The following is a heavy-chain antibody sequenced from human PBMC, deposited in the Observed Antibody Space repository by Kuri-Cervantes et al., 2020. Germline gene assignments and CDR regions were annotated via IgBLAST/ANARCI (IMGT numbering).Heavy chain of an antibody. CDR3: ARAGYYDILTGYSANDY. V-gene: IGHV3-11*01. D-gene: IGHD3-9*01. CDR2: ISSSGSTI. CDR1: GFTFSDYY. J-gene: IGHJ4*02. Sequence: GESLKISCAASGFTFSDYYMSWIRQAPGKGLEWVSYISSSGSTIYYADSVKGRFTISRDNAKNSLYLQMNSLRAEDTAVYYCARAGYYDILTGYSANDYWGQGTLVTVSS.